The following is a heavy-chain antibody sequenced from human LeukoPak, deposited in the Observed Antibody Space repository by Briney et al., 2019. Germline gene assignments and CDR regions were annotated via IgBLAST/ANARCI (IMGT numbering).Heavy chain of an antibody. Sequence: SETLSLTCAVYGGSFSGYYWSWIRQPPGKGLEWIGEINHSGSTNYNPSLKSRVTISVDTSKNQFSLKLSPVTAADTAVYYCARSGSGSYYGPAAFDIWGQGTMVTVSS. V-gene: IGHV4-34*01. CDR2: INHSGST. J-gene: IGHJ3*02. D-gene: IGHD1-26*01. CDR3: ARSGSGSYYGPAAFDI. CDR1: GGSFSGYY.